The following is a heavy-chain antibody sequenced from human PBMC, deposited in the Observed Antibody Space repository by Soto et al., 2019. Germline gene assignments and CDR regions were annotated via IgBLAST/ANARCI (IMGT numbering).Heavy chain of an antibody. CDR3: ATDRVLRDSGYSYGLYYFDY. D-gene: IGHD5-18*01. CDR1: GYTFTSYY. J-gene: IGHJ4*02. Sequence: GASVKVSCKASGYTFTSYYMHWVRQAPGKGLEWMGGFDPEDGETIYAQKFQGRVTMTEDTSTDTAYMELSSLRSEDTAVYYCATDRVLRDSGYSYGLYYFDYWGQGTLVTVSS. V-gene: IGHV1-24*01. CDR2: FDPEDGET.